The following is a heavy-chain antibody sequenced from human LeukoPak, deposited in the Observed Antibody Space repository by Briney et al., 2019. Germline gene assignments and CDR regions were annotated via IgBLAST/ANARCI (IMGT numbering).Heavy chain of an antibody. CDR1: GFTFSSYA. Sequence: PGGSLRLSCAASGFTFSSYAMSWVRQAPGKGVEWVSAISGSGGSTYYADSVKGRFTISRDNSKNTLYLQMNSLRAEDTAVYYCATLSSGSSDYWGQGTLVTVSS. D-gene: IGHD6-19*01. V-gene: IGHV3-23*01. J-gene: IGHJ4*02. CDR3: ATLSSGSSDY. CDR2: ISGSGGST.